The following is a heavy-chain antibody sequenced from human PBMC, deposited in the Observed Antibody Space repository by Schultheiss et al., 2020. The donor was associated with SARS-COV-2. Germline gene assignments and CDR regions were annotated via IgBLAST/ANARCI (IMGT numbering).Heavy chain of an antibody. V-gene: IGHV3-74*01. CDR2: INSDGSST. Sequence: GGSLRLSCAASGFTFSSYWMHWVRQAPGKGLVWVSRINSDGSSTSYADSVKGRFTISRDKSKNTLYLQMNSLKTEDTAVYYCTRIAAAGLFDYWGQGTLVTVSS. CDR3: TRIAAAGLFDY. CDR1: GFTFSSYW. J-gene: IGHJ4*02. D-gene: IGHD6-13*01.